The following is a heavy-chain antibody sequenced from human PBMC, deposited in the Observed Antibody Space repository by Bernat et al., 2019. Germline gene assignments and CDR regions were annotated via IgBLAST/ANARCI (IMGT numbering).Heavy chain of an antibody. CDR2: ISYDGSNK. J-gene: IGHJ4*02. CDR3: AKDRYCSGGSCYSSDY. D-gene: IGHD2-15*01. CDR1: GFTFSSYG. Sequence: VQLVESGGGLVKPGGSLRLSCAASGFTFSSYGMHWVRQAPGKGLEWVAVISYDGSNKYYADSVKGRFTISRDNSKNTLYLQMNSLRAEDTAVYYCAKDRYCSGGSCYSSDYWGQGTLVTVSS. V-gene: IGHV3-30*18.